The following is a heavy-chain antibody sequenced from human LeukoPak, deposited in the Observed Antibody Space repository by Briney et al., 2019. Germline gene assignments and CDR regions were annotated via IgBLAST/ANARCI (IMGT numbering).Heavy chain of an antibody. J-gene: IGHJ4*02. CDR1: GFTFSSYA. V-gene: IGHV3-23*01. Sequence: GGSLRLSCAASGFTFSSYAMSWVRQAPGKGLEWVSALSGSGDSTHYADSVKGRFTISRDNSKKTLYLLMSILRAADTAVYYCAKGDYYDSGGQGGLEYWGQGTLVTVSS. D-gene: IGHD3-22*01. CDR2: LSGSGDST. CDR3: AKGDYYDSGGQGGLEY.